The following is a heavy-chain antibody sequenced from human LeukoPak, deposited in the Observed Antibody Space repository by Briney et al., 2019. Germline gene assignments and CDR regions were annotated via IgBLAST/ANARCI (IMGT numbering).Heavy chain of an antibody. CDR1: GDSISSSHYY. J-gene: IGHJ4*02. CDR2: IYSGGET. CDR3: VRDYSNFVQGD. D-gene: IGHD4-11*01. Sequence: PSETLSLTCTVSGDSISSSHYYWGWIRQSPGKGLEWIGSIYSGGETHYNPSLNSRVTIFLDTSKNRFSLNLISVTATDTAVYYCVRDYSNFVQGDWGQGALVTVSS. V-gene: IGHV4-39*02.